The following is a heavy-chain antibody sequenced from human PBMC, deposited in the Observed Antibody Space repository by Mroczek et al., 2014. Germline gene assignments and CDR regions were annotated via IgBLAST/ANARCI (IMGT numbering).Heavy chain of an antibody. CDR3: AKDGMEYCSSTSCYYIDY. D-gene: IGHD2-2*01. V-gene: IGHV3-23*04. CDR2: ISGSGGST. CDR1: GFTFSSYA. Sequence: VQLVESGGGLVQPGGSLRLSCAASGFTFSSYAMSWVRQAPGKGLEWVSAISGSGGSTYYADSVKGRFTISRDNSKNTLYLQMNSLRAEDTAVYYCAKDGMEYCSSTSCYYIDYWGQGTLVTVSS. J-gene: IGHJ4*02.